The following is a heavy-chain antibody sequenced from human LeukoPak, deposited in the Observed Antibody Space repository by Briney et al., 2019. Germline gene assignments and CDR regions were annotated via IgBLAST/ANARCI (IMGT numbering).Heavy chain of an antibody. CDR1: GYSISSGYY. Sequence: PSETLSLTCTVSGYSISSGYYWGWIRQPPGKGLEWIGSIYHSGSTYYNPSLKSRVTISVDTSKNQFSLQLNSVTPEDTAVYYCARGIGYGSGNCWFDPWGQGTLVTVSS. CDR3: ARGIGYGSGNCWFDP. V-gene: IGHV4-38-2*02. D-gene: IGHD3-10*01. CDR2: IYHSGST. J-gene: IGHJ5*02.